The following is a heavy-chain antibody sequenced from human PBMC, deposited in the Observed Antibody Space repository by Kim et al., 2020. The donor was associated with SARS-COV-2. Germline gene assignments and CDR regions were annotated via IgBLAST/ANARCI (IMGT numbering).Heavy chain of an antibody. Sequence: GESLKISCKGSGYSFTTYWIGWVRQMPGKGLEWMGIIYPGDSDTRYSPSFQGQVTISADKSISTAYLQWSSLKASDTAMYYCARHQGVQLWTNAFDIWGQGTMVTVSS. CDR1: GYSFTTYW. V-gene: IGHV5-51*01. CDR3: ARHQGVQLWTNAFDI. CDR2: IYPGDSDT. D-gene: IGHD5-18*01. J-gene: IGHJ3*02.